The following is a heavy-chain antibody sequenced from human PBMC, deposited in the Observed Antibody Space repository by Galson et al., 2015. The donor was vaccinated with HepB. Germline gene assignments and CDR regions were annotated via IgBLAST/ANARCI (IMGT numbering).Heavy chain of an antibody. J-gene: IGHJ6*03. CDR3: ARSRITMVQGPNHYYYYYYMDV. Sequence: SVKVSCKASGYTFTGYYMHWVRQAPGQGLEWMGRINPNSGGTNYAQKFQGRVTTTRDTSISTAYMELSRLRSDDTAVYYCARSRITMVQGPNHYYYYYYMDVWGKGTTVTVSS. D-gene: IGHD3-10*01. CDR2: INPNSGGT. V-gene: IGHV1-2*06. CDR1: GYTFTGYY.